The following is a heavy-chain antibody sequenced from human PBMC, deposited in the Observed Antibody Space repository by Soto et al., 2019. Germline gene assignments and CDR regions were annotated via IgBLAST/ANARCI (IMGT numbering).Heavy chain of an antibody. D-gene: IGHD2-8*01. V-gene: IGHV1-46*01. CDR3: ARVPGTYALLFFLDY. J-gene: IGHJ4*02. CDR2: INPNGGDA. CDR1: GYTFTYYH. Sequence: ASVKVSCKASGYTFTYYHVHWVRQAPGQGLEWMGIINPNGGDATYAQKFQGRVTMTRDTSTSTVYMEVSSLRSEDTALYYCARVPGTYALLFFLDYLGQGTLVIVSS.